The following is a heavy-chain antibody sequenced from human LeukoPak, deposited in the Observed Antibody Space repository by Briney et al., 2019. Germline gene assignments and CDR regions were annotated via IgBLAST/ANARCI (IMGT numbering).Heavy chain of an antibody. D-gene: IGHD2-15*01. V-gene: IGHV3-30*04. CDR1: GFTFSSYA. CDR3: TTEARANLGYCSGGSCQFDY. J-gene: IGHJ4*02. Sequence: GRSLRLSCAASGFTFSSYAMHWVRQAPGKGLEWVAVTSYDGSNKYCADSVKGRFTISRDNSKNTLYLQMNSLKTEDTAVYYCTTEARANLGYCSGGSCQFDYWGQGTLVTVSS. CDR2: TSYDGSNK.